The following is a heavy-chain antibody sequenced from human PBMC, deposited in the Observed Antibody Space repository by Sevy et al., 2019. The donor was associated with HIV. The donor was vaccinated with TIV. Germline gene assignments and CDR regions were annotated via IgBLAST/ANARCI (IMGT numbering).Heavy chain of an antibody. CDR3: AEGGQWISAPPYYYGIDV. CDR1: GFTFSSYG. J-gene: IGHJ6*02. Sequence: GGSLRLSCTASGFTFSSYGMHWVRQAPGKGLEWVAVISYDGSNKYYADSVKGRFTISRDNSKNTLYLQMNSLRGEDTDEYYCAEGGQWISAPPYYYGIDVWGQGTTVTVSS. D-gene: IGHD5-12*01. V-gene: IGHV3-30*18. CDR2: ISYDGSNK.